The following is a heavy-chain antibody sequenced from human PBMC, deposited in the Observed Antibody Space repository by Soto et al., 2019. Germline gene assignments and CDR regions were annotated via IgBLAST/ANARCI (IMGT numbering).Heavy chain of an antibody. CDR3: ARSGELLRLGWFGP. CDR1: GFTFSSYG. J-gene: IGHJ5*02. CDR2: IWYDGSNK. D-gene: IGHD3-10*01. Sequence: QVQLVESGGGVVQPGRSLRLSCAASGFTFSSYGMHWVRQAPGKGLEWVAVIWYDGSNKYYADLVKGRFTISRDNSKNTLYLQMNSLRAEDTAVYYCARSGELLRLGWFGPWGQGTLVTVSS. V-gene: IGHV3-33*01.